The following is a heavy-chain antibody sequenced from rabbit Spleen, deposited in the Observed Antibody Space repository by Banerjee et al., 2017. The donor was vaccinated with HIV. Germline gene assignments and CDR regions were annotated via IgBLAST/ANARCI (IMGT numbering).Heavy chain of an antibody. Sequence: QSLEESGGDLVKPGASLTLTCTASGFSFSAGYYMGWVRQAPGKGLEYIGYISYGGYTYYASWVNGRFTISKTSSTTVTLQMTSLTAADTATYCCARNYVNAFDPWGPGTLVTVS. CDR1: GFSFSAGYY. CDR2: ISYGGYT. D-gene: IGHD1-1*01. CDR3: ARNYVNAFDP. V-gene: IGHV1S40*01. J-gene: IGHJ2*01.